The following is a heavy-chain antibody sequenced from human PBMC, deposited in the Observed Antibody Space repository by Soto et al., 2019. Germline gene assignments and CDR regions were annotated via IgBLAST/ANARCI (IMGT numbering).Heavy chain of an antibody. D-gene: IGHD4-17*01. CDR3: ARDGTTDYYYYGMDV. CDR1: GFTFSSYG. CDR2: IWYDGSNK. J-gene: IGHJ6*02. Sequence: GGSLRLSCAASGFTFSSYGMHWVRQAPGKGLEWVAVIWYDGSNKYYADSVKGRFTISRDNSKNTLYLQMNSLRAEDTAVYYCARDGTTDYYYYGMDVWGQGTTVTVSS. V-gene: IGHV3-33*01.